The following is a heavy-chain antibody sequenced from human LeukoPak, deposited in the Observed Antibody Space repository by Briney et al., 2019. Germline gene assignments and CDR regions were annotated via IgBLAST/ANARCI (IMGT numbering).Heavy chain of an antibody. CDR3: ARNFYDSSGYYRIDS. CDR1: GFIFSDYY. J-gene: IGHJ4*02. V-gene: IGHV3-11*01. D-gene: IGHD3-22*01. CDR2: ISSSGSTI. Sequence: GGSLRLSCAASGFIFSDYYMDWVRQAPGKGLEWVSYISSSGSTISYAESVKGRFTVSRDNARNSVYLQMNSLRVEDTAVYYCARNFYDSSGYYRIDSWGQGTLVTVSS.